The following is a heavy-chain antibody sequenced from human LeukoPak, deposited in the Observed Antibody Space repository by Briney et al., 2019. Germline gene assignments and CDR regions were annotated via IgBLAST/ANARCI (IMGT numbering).Heavy chain of an antibody. D-gene: IGHD3-10*01. CDR3: ASFFRITKCFDN. V-gene: IGHV4-61*02. CDR2: IHTSGST. CDR1: GGSISGGSYY. J-gene: IGHJ4*02. Sequence: PSETLSLTCTVSGGSISGGSYYWTWIRQPAGKRLEWIGRIHTSGSTNYSPSLKSRVTISVDTSKKQFSLKLSSVTAADTAVYYCASFFRITKCFDNWGQGTLVTVSS.